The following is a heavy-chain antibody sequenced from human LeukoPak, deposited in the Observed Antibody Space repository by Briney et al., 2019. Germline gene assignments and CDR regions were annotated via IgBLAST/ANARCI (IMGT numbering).Heavy chain of an antibody. CDR3: ARQEYCSGGSCYTWIDP. V-gene: IGHV5-51*01. D-gene: IGHD2-15*01. CDR1: GYSINNYW. Sequence: GESLKISCKGSGYSINNYWIGWVRQMPGKGLEWMGIIYPADSDIRYSPSFQGQATISADKSISTAYLQWSSLKASDTAMYYCARQEYCSGGSCYTWIDPWGQGTLVIVSS. J-gene: IGHJ5*02. CDR2: IYPADSDI.